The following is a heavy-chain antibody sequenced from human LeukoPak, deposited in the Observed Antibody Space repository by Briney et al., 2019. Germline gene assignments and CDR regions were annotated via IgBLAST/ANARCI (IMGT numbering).Heavy chain of an antibody. Sequence: PGGSLRLSCAASGFTLSNYEMEWVRQAPGKGLEWVSYSSSSGSTIYYADSVKGRPTISRDNAKNSLYLEMNSLRAEDTAVYYCARVGRMTTVVRPLDYWGQGTLVTVSS. CDR2: SSSSGSTI. CDR1: GFTLSNYE. J-gene: IGHJ4*02. CDR3: ARVGRMTTVVRPLDY. V-gene: IGHV3-48*03. D-gene: IGHD4-23*01.